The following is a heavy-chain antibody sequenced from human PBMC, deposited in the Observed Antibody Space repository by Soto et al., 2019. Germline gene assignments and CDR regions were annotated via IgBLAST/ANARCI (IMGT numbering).Heavy chain of an antibody. J-gene: IGHJ6*02. CDR3: ARNRLRQYYYGMDV. Sequence: HGESLKISCQGSGYSFANYWIAWVRQMPGKGLEWVGVIYPGDSDTRYSPSFRGQVTISADKSISHVYLQWSSLKASDTVMYYCARNRLRQYYYGMDVWGQGTTVTVSS. D-gene: IGHD3-10*01. CDR2: IYPGDSDT. CDR1: GYSFANYW. V-gene: IGHV5-51*01.